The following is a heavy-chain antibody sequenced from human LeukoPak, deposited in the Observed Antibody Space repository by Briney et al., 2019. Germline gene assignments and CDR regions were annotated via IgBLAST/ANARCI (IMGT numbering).Heavy chain of an antibody. CDR3: ARGYRTFDI. J-gene: IGHJ3*02. CDR1: GDSFTSVTDY. D-gene: IGHD2-2*02. CDR2: IYYSGST. V-gene: IGHV4-30-4*08. Sequence: SETLSLTCTVSGDSFTSVTDYWAWIRQPPGKGLEWIGYIYYSGSTFYKPSLKSRVTMSVDTSKSQFSLKLTSVTAADTAVYYCARGYRTFDIWGQGTMVSVSS.